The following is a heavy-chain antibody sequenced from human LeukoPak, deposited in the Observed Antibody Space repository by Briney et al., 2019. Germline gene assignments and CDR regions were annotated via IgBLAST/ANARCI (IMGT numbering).Heavy chain of an antibody. CDR3: ARELLWFGELSFDY. CDR2: IIPIFGTA. CDR1: GGTFSSYA. V-gene: IGHV1-69*01. Sequence: GASVKVSCKASGGTFSSYAISWVRQAPGQGLEWMGGIIPIFGTANYAQKFQGRVTITADESTSTAYMELSSLRSEDTAVYYCARELLWFGELSFDYWGQGTLVTVSS. J-gene: IGHJ4*02. D-gene: IGHD3-10*01.